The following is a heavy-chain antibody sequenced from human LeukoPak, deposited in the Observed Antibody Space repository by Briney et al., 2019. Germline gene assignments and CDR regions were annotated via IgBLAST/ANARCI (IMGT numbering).Heavy chain of an antibody. V-gene: IGHV3-23*01. CDR3: AKEYDNSGYYSDH. D-gene: IGHD3-22*01. CDR1: GFIFSNYA. J-gene: IGHJ4*02. Sequence: GGSLRLSCAASGFIFSNYAMSWVRQAPGKGLEWVSAVSGSGGRTFYADSVKGRFTISRDKSKNALYLQMSSLRAEDTAVYYCAKEYDNSGYYSDHWGQGTLVTVSP. CDR2: VSGSGGRT.